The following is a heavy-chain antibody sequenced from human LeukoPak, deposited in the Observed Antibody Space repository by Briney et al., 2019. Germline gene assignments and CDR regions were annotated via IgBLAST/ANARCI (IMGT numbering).Heavy chain of an antibody. CDR2: IKQDGSEK. V-gene: IGHV3-7*01. CDR1: AFTFSNYW. CDR3: ARVPYCINGICYTRYYFDY. Sequence: PGGSLRLSCTASAFTFSNYWMSWVRQAPGKGLEWVANIKQDGSEKYYVDSVKGRFTISRDNAKNSLYLQMNSLRAEDTAVYYCARVPYCINGICYTRYYFDYWGQGTLVTVSS. D-gene: IGHD2-8*01. J-gene: IGHJ4*02.